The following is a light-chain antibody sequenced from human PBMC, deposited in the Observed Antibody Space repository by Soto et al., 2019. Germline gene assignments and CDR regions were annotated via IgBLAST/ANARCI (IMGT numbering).Light chain of an antibody. CDR3: QQYGSSPPVT. J-gene: IGKJ5*01. Sequence: EIVLTQSPGTLSLSPGERATLSCRASQSVSSSYLAWYQQKPGQAPRLLIYGPSSRATGIPDRFSGSGSGTDFTLTISRLEPEDFAVYYWQQYGSSPPVTFGQGTRLEIK. V-gene: IGKV3-20*01. CDR2: GPS. CDR1: QSVSSSY.